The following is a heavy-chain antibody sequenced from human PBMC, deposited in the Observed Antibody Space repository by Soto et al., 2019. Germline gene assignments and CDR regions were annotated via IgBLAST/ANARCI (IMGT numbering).Heavy chain of an antibody. V-gene: IGHV4-59*01. CDR3: GRARDIVVVPAAARDAFDI. CDR2: IYYSGST. Sequence: SETLSLTCTVSGGSISSYYWSWIRQPPGKGLEWIGYIYYSGSTNYNPSLKSRVTISVDTSKNQFSLKLSSVTAADTAVYYCGRARDIVVVPAAARDAFDIWGQGTMVTVSS. D-gene: IGHD2-2*01. J-gene: IGHJ3*02. CDR1: GGSISSYY.